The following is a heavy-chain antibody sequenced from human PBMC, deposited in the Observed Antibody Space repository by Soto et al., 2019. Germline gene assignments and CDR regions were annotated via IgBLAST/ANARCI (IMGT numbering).Heavy chain of an antibody. D-gene: IGHD4-4*01. CDR1: GFTFSTYE. CDR3: AITTSTVSYWFDP. Sequence: GGSLRLSCAASGFTFSTYEMNWVRQAPGKGPEWVANIKEDGGEQHYVDSVKGRFTISRANTENSLFLQMNNLRVEDSAIYYCAITTSTVSYWFDPWGPGTQVTVSS. CDR2: IKEDGGEQ. J-gene: IGHJ5*02. V-gene: IGHV3-7*03.